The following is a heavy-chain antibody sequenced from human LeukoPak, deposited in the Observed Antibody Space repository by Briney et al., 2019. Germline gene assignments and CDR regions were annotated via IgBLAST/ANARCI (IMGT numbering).Heavy chain of an antibody. Sequence: PGWSLRLSCAASGFTFSSYAMSWVRQAPGKGLEWVSAISGSGGSTYYADSVKGRFTISRDNSKNTLYLQMNSLRAEDTAVYYCAKDRLGYCSGGSCYPTLDYWGQGTLVTVSS. D-gene: IGHD2-15*01. V-gene: IGHV3-23*01. CDR3: AKDRLGYCSGGSCYPTLDY. CDR1: GFTFSSYA. J-gene: IGHJ4*02. CDR2: ISGSGGST.